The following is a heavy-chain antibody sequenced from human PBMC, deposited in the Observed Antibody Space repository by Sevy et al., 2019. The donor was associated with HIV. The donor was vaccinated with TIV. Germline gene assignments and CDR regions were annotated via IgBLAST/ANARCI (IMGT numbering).Heavy chain of an antibody. D-gene: IGHD2-2*01. Sequence: GGSLRLSCVASGFTFSNSWMNWVRQAPGKGLEWVANINPGGTEEFYVDSVKGRFMISRDNAKNSLFLQMNSLRAEDTAVYYCTRDSRGTDDDYWGQGTLVTVSS. CDR3: TRDSRGTDDDY. J-gene: IGHJ4*02. CDR1: GFTFSNSW. CDR2: INPGGTEE. V-gene: IGHV3-7*01.